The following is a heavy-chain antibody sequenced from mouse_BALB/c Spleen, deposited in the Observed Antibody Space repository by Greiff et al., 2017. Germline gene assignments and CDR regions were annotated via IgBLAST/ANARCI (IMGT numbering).Heavy chain of an antibody. CDR1: GYSITSDYA. D-gene: IGHD1-1*02. V-gene: IGHV3-2*02. J-gene: IGHJ4*01. Sequence: EVQLQESGPGLVKPSQSLSHTCTVTGYSITSDYAWNWIRQFPGNKLEWMGYISYSGSTSYNPSLKSRISITRDTSKNQFFLQLNSVTTEDTATYYCAYDYYAMDYWGQGTSVTVSS. CDR3: AYDYYAMDY. CDR2: ISYSGST.